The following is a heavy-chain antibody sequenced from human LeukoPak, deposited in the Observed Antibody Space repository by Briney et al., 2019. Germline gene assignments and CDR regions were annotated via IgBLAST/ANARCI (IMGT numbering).Heavy chain of an antibody. CDR2: ISSSGSTI. V-gene: IGHV3-11*01. D-gene: IGHD3-3*01. CDR1: GFTFSDYY. CDR3: ARDSWFGGTANYFDY. Sequence: GGSLRLSCAASGFTFSDYYMSWICQAPGKGLEWVSYISSSGSTIYYADSVKGRFTISRDNAKNSLYLQMNSLRAEDTAVYYCARDSWFGGTANYFDYWGQGTLVTVSS. J-gene: IGHJ4*02.